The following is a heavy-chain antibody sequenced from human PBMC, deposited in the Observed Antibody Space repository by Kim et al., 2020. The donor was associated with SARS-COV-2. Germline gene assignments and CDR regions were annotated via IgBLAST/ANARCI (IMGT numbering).Heavy chain of an antibody. CDR2: ISYEGSKI. CDR1: GFSFNNYG. CDR3: AKQGYIFALNKYYGMDL. V-gene: IGHV3-30*18. J-gene: IGHJ6*02. D-gene: IGHD5-12*01. Sequence: GGSLRLSCAASGFSFNNYGMHWVRQAPGKGLEGVAFISYEGSKIQYTDSLKGRFTISRDYSKNTLYLQMNSLTAEDTAVYYCAKQGYIFALNKYYGMDLWGQGTTVTVSS.